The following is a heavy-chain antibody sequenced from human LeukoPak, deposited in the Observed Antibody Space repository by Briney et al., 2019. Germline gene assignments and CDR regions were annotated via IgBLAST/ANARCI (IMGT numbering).Heavy chain of an antibody. CDR2: IYTSGST. CDR3: ARVRAAAVTDYFDY. V-gene: IGHV4-4*07. CDR1: GGSISSYH. Sequence: SETLSLTCTVSGGSISSYHWSWIRQPAGKGLEWIGRIYTSGSTNYNPSLKSRVTMSVDTSKNQFSLKLSSVTAADTAVYYCARVRAAAVTDYFDYWGQGTLVTVSS. D-gene: IGHD6-13*01. J-gene: IGHJ4*02.